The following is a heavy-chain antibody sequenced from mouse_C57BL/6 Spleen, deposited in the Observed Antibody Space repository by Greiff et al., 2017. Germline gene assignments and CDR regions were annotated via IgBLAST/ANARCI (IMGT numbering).Heavy chain of an antibody. J-gene: IGHJ4*01. CDR1: GYTFTSYW. D-gene: IGHD1-1*01. V-gene: IGHV1-69*01. CDR3: AVYGSSYYAMDY. CDR2: VDPSDSYT. Sequence: QVQLQQPGAELVMPGASVKLSCKASGYTFTSYWMHWVKQRPGQGLEWIGEVDPSDSYTNYNQKFKGKSTLTLDKSSSTAYMQLSSLTSEDSAVYYCAVYGSSYYAMDYWGQGTSVTVSS.